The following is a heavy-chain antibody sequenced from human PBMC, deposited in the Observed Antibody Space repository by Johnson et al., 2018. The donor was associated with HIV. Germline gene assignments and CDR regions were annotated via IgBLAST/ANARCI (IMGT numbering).Heavy chain of an antibody. Sequence: QVQLVESGGGVVQPGRSLRLSCAASGFTFSSYGMHWVRQAPGKGLEWVAVIWYDGSNRYYADSVKGRFTISRDNSKNTLYLQMNSLRAEDTAVYYCARDYGDYAHDAFDIWGQGTMVTVSS. V-gene: IGHV3-33*01. CDR2: IWYDGSNR. CDR1: GFTFSSYG. J-gene: IGHJ3*02. D-gene: IGHD4-17*01. CDR3: ARDYGDYAHDAFDI.